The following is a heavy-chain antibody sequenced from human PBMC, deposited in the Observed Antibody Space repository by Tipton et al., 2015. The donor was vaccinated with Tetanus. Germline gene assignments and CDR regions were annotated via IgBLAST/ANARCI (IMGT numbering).Heavy chain of an antibody. CDR1: GASITSFY. CDR3: ARGRGTYFFDSSGYYPKYNIDS. D-gene: IGHD3-22*01. V-gene: IGHV4-34*01. CDR2: ISHSGST. J-gene: IGHJ4*02. Sequence: TLSLTCTVSGASITSFYWSWIRQSPGKGLEWLGEISHSGSTSYNVSLKSRVRISADRPKNQFSLRLSSVTAADTATYYCARGRGTYFFDSSGYYPKYNIDSWGQGTRVTVSS.